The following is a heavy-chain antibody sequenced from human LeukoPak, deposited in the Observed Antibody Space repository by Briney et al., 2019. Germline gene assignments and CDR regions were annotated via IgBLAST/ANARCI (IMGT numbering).Heavy chain of an antibody. Sequence: GGSLRLSCAASGFTFSTYSMNWVRQAPGKGLEWVSSISGSSSYIHYADSVKGRFTISRDNAKKSLYLQMNSLRAEDTAVYYCAREDHGYSYVGAFDIWGQGTMVTVSS. J-gene: IGHJ3*02. CDR3: AREDHGYSYVGAFDI. CDR1: GFTFSTYS. D-gene: IGHD5-18*01. CDR2: ISGSSSYI. V-gene: IGHV3-21*01.